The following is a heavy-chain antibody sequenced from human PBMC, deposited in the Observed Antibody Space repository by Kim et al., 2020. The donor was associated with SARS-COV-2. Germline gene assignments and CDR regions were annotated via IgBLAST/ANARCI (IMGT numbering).Heavy chain of an antibody. V-gene: IGHV4-34*01. CDR3: ARGRTNIVVVPAAIAFDP. J-gene: IGHJ5*02. Sequence: KSRVTISVDTSKNQFSLKLSSVTAADTAVYYCARGRTNIVVVPAAIAFDPWGQGTLVTVSS. D-gene: IGHD2-2*01.